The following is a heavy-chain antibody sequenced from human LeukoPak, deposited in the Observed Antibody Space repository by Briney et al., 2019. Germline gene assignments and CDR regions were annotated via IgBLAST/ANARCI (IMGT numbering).Heavy chain of an antibody. CDR2: IYYSGST. J-gene: IGHJ6*02. CDR3: ARERLTAAPGTGRINYCGMDV. V-gene: IGHV4-59*01. CDR1: GGSISSYY. D-gene: IGHD5-12*01. Sequence: SETLSLTCTVSGGSISSYYWTWIRQPPGKGLEWIGNIYYSGSTNYKPSLKSRVTISVDTSKNQFSLRLSSMTAADTAVYYCARERLTAAPGTGRINYCGMDVWGQGTSVTVSS.